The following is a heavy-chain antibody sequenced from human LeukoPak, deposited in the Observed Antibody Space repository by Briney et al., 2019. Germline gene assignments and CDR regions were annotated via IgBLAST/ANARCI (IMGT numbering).Heavy chain of an antibody. J-gene: IGHJ6*02. D-gene: IGHD3-3*01. CDR2: ISAYNGNT. CDR1: GYTFTSYG. CDR3: ARNRAGSNDFWSGYYTGISDYYYYGMDV. Sequence: GASVKVSCKASGYTFTSYGISWVRQAPGQGLEWMGWISAYNGNTNYAQKLQGRVTMTTDTSTSTAYMELRSLRSDDTAVYYCARNRAGSNDFWSGYYTGISDYYYYGMDVWGQRTTVTVSS. V-gene: IGHV1-18*01.